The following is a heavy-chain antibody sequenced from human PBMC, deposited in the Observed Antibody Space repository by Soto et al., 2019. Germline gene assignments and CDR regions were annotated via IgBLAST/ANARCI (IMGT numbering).Heavy chain of an antibody. CDR1: GFTFSDYY. CDR2: SSNSGTFS. Sequence: GSLRLSCEGSGFTFSDYYISWIRQAPGKGLEWISYSSNSGTFSRYADSVKGRFSISRDNTKNLLYLQMNSLRAEDTAVYYCARSGDKHNSLDYWRQGYQVTVSS. V-gene: IGHV3-11*06. D-gene: IGHD2-21*02. CDR3: ARSGDKHNSLDY. J-gene: IGHJ4*02.